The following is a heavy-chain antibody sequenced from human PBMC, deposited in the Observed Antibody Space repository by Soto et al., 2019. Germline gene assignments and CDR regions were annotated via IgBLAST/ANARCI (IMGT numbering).Heavy chain of an antibody. J-gene: IGHJ5*02. CDR2: ISYDGTDK. CDR3: AKDNGDYYDSSGYSA. D-gene: IGHD3-22*01. V-gene: IGHV3-30*18. CDR1: GFTFSGYG. Sequence: LRLSCAASGFTFSGYGMHWVRQAPGKGLEWMAVISYDGTDKYYADSVKGRFTISRDNSKNTLYLQMNSLRAEDTAVYYCAKDNGDYYDSSGYSAWGQGTLVTVSS.